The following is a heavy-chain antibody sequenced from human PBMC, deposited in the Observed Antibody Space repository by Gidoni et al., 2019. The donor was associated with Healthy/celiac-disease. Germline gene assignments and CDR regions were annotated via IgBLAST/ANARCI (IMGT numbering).Heavy chain of an antibody. Sequence: QLQLQESGPGLVKPSETLSLTCTVSGGSISSSSYYWGWIRQPPGKGLEWIGSIYYSGSPYYNPSLKSRVTISVDTSKNQFSLKLSSVTAADTAVYYCARLRYSSSWYRVDLYYYYGMDVWGQGTTVTVSS. CDR3: ARLRYSSSWYRVDLYYYYGMDV. V-gene: IGHV4-39*01. CDR2: IYYSGSP. J-gene: IGHJ6*02. CDR1: GGSISSSSYY. D-gene: IGHD6-13*01.